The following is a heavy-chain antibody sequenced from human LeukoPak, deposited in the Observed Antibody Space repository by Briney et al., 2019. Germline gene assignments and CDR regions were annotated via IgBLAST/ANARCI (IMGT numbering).Heavy chain of an antibody. V-gene: IGHV4-59*08. CDR2: IYYSGSV. J-gene: IGHJ4*02. CDR3: ARLGSYFDY. Sequence: SETLSLTCTVSGGSLTSYYWSWIRQPPGKGLQWIGYIYYSGSVNYNPSLKSRVTISVDTSKNQFSLNLSSVAAADTAVYYCARLGSYFDYWGQGTQVTVSS. CDR1: GGSLTSYY.